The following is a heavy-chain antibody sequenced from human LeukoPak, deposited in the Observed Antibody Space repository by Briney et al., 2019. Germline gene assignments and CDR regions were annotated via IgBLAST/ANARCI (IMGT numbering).Heavy chain of an antibody. Sequence: GGSLRLSCAASGFTFSSYAMSWVRQAPGKGLEWVSAISGSGGSTYYADSVKGRFTISRDNSKNTLYLQMNSLRAEDTAVYYCANSYYYGSGSYYPLDYWGQGTLVTVSS. V-gene: IGHV3-23*01. CDR3: ANSYYYGSGSYYPLDY. J-gene: IGHJ4*02. CDR2: ISGSGGST. CDR1: GFTFSSYA. D-gene: IGHD3-10*01.